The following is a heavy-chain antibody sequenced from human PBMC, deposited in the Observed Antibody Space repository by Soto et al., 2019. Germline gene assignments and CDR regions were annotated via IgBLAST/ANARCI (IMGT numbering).Heavy chain of an antibody. CDR1: GGSISSGGYY. Sequence: SETLSLTCTVSGGSISSGGYYRSWIRQHPGKGLEWIGYIYYSGSTYYNPSLKSRVTISVDTSKNQFSLKLSSVTAADTAVYHCARVDEFWSAYYYGMDVWGQGTTVTVSS. J-gene: IGHJ6*02. CDR2: IYYSGST. V-gene: IGHV4-31*03. CDR3: ARVDEFWSAYYYGMDV. D-gene: IGHD3-3*01.